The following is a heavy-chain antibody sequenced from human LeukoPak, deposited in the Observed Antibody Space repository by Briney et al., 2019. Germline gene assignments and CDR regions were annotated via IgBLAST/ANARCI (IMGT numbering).Heavy chain of an antibody. J-gene: IGHJ3*02. CDR1: GFTFSTYW. Sequence: GGSLRLSCAASGFTFSTYWMHWVRQTPGKGLVWVSRINTDGSTTNYADSVKGRFTISRDNAKNSLYLQMNSLRAEDTAVYYCARDRIMRRSGYSLDAFDIWGQGTMVTVSS. CDR3: ARDRIMRRSGYSLDAFDI. CDR2: INTDGSTT. V-gene: IGHV3-74*01. D-gene: IGHD3-3*01.